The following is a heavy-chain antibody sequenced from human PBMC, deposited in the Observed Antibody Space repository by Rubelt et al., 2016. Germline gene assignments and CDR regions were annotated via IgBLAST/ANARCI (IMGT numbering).Heavy chain of an antibody. D-gene: IGHD3-22*01. Sequence: QVQLQQWGAGLLKPSETLSLTCAVYGGSFSGYYWSWIRQPPGKGLEWIGEINHSGSTNYNPPPRGRVPIPVDTSKNQFSLRLSSVTAADTAVYYCARGVDASYDSSGYYYGWGQGTLVTVSS. CDR2: INHSGST. CDR1: GGSFSGYY. J-gene: IGHJ4*02. CDR3: ARGVDASYDSSGYYYG. V-gene: IGHV4-34*01.